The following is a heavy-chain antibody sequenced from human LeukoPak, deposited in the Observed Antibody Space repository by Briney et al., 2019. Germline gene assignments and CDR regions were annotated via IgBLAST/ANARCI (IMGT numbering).Heavy chain of an antibody. CDR2: IYPRDSDT. Sequence: GESLKISCRGSGYSFTSYWIARVRQMPGKGLGWMGIIYPRDSDTRYRPSFQGQVTISADKSISAAYLQWSSLKASDIAIYYCARSGGSSYGYTFIDYWGQGTLVTVSS. CDR3: ARSGGSSYGYTFIDY. CDR1: GYSFTSYW. V-gene: IGHV5-51*01. D-gene: IGHD5-18*01. J-gene: IGHJ4*02.